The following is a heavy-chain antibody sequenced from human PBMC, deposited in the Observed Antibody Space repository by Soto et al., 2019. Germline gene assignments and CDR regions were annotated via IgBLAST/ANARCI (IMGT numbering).Heavy chain of an antibody. CDR3: TRVSDCSSTSCYNWFDP. CDR1: GFTFGDYA. J-gene: IGHJ5*02. Sequence: PGGSLRLSCTASGFTFGDYAMSWFRQAPGKGLEWVGFIRSKAYGGTTEYAASVKGRFTISRDDSKSIAYLQMNSLKTEDTAVYYCTRVSDCSSTSCYNWFDPWGQGTLVPVSS. D-gene: IGHD2-2*01. V-gene: IGHV3-49*03. CDR2: IRSKAYGGTT.